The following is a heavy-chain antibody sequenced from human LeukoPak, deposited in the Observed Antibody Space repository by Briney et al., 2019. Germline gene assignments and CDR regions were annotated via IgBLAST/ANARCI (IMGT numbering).Heavy chain of an antibody. CDR2: IYTSGST. D-gene: IGHD1-26*01. CDR3: ARGGAPGPLYYYYMDV. CDR1: GGSISSGSYY. J-gene: IGHJ6*03. V-gene: IGHV4-61*02. Sequence: PSQTLSLTCTVSGGSISSGSYYWSWIRQPAGKGLEWIGRIYTSGSTNYNPSLKSRVTISVDTSKNQFSLKLSSVTAADTAVYYCARGGAPGPLYYYYMDVWGKGTTVTVSS.